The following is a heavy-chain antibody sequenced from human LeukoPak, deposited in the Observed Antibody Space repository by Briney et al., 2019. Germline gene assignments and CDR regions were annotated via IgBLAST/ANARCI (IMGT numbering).Heavy chain of an antibody. CDR2: IYYSGST. V-gene: IGHV4-39*07. CDR1: GGSISSSSYY. J-gene: IGHJ6*03. CDR3: VREYYYYYYMDV. Sequence: SETLSLTCTVSGGSISSSSYYWGWIRQPPGKGLEWIGNIYYSGSTYYNPSLKSRVTISVDTSKNQFSLKLSSVTAADTAVYYCVREYYYYYYMDVWGKGTTVTVSS.